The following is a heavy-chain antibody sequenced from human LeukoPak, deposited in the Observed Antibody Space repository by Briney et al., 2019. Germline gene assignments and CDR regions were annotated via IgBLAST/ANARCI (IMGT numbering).Heavy chain of an antibody. D-gene: IGHD2-2*01. V-gene: IGHV4-34*01. CDR3: ARYSRVVVPAAILSGVDV. CDR2: INHSGST. J-gene: IGHJ6*02. CDR1: GGSFSGYY. Sequence: SETLSLTCAVYGGSFSGYYWSWIRQPPGKGLEWIGEINHSGSTNYNPSLKSRVTISVDTSKNQFSLKLSSVTAADTAVYYCARYSRVVVPAAILSGVDVWGQGTTVTVSS.